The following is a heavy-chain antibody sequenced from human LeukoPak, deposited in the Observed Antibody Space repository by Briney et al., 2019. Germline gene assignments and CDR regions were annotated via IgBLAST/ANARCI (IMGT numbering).Heavy chain of an antibody. D-gene: IGHD2-15*01. CDR2: IYHSGST. J-gene: IGHJ4*02. CDR3: ARVPLYCSGGSCYRIDY. CDR1: GYSISSGYY. Sequence: SETLSLTCTVSGYSISSGYYWGWIRQPPGKGLEWIGSIYHSGSTYYNPSLKSRVTISVDTSKNQFSLNLSSVTAADTAVYYCARVPLYCSGGSCYRIDYWGQGTLVTVSS. V-gene: IGHV4-38-2*02.